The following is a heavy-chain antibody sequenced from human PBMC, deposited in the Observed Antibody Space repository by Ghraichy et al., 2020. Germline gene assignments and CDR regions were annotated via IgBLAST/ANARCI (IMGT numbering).Heavy chain of an antibody. D-gene: IGHD6-19*01. V-gene: IGHV4-34*01. Sequence: SETLSLTCGVYGGSFIGYYWNWIRQPPGKGLEWIGEIYHSGRTNYNPSLKSRVTISVDTSKKQFSLRLTSVTAADTAVYYCARGTDSSGWSAFDYWGQGSLVTVSS. CDR2: IYHSGRT. CDR1: GGSFIGYY. CDR3: ARGTDSSGWSAFDY. J-gene: IGHJ4*02.